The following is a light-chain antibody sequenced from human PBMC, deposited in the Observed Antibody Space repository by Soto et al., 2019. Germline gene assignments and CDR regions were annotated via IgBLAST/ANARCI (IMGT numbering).Light chain of an antibody. CDR3: QQSDSIPIT. CDR1: QTISRN. Sequence: DIQMTQSPSTLPASVGDRVTIPCRASQTISRNLNWYQQKPGKAPKLLIYAASSLQSGVPSRFSGSGSGTDFTLAISSLQPEDFATYYCQQSDSIPITFGQGTRLEIK. J-gene: IGKJ5*01. CDR2: AAS. V-gene: IGKV1-39*01.